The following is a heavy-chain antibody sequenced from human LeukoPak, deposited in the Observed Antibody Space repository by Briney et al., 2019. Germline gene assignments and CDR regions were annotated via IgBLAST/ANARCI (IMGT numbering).Heavy chain of an antibody. CDR1: GGTLSSYA. Sequence: SVKVSCKASGGTLSSYAISWVRQAPGQGLEWMGGIIPIFGTANYAQKFQGRVTITADESTSTAYMELSSLRSEDTAVYYCARELEGVIITRSHAFDIWGQGTMVTVSS. D-gene: IGHD3-10*01. CDR2: IIPIFGTA. J-gene: IGHJ3*02. V-gene: IGHV1-69*13. CDR3: ARELEGVIITRSHAFDI.